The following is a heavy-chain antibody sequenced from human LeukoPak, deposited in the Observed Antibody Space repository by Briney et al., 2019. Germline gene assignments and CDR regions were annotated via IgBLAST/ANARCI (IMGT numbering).Heavy chain of an antibody. V-gene: IGHV3-23*01. CDR1: GFTFSSYA. CDR2: ISGSGGST. Sequence: PGGSLRLSCAASGFTFSSYAMSWVRQAPGKGLEWISAISGSGGSTYYADSVKGRFTISRDNSKNTLYLEMNSLRAEDTAVYYCAKDLEAMAPNYYFDYWGQGTLVTVSS. D-gene: IGHD5-24*01. J-gene: IGHJ4*02. CDR3: AKDLEAMAPNYYFDY.